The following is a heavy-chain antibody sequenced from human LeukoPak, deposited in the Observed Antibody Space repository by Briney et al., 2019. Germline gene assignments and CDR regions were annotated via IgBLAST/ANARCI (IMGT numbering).Heavy chain of an antibody. CDR2: IYYSGST. J-gene: IGHJ4*02. CDR3: ARARGIQLWSPLHN. CDR1: GGSLTNYY. V-gene: IGHV4-59*06. Sequence: PSETLSLTCTVSGGSLTNYYWSWIRQHPGKGLEWIGYIYYSGSTYYNPSLKSRVIISVDTSKNQFSLKLSSVTAADTAVYYCARARGIQLWSPLHNWGQGTLVTVSS. D-gene: IGHD5-18*01.